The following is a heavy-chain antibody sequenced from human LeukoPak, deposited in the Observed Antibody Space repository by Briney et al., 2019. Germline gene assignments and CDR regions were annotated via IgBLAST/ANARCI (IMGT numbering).Heavy chain of an antibody. Sequence: GGSLRLSCAASKFTVSSNYMSWVRQAPGKGREWVSVIYSGGSTYYADSVKGRFTISRDNSKSTLYLQMNSLRAEDTAVYYCARLAVALGHGDAFDIWGQGTMVTVSS. CDR3: ARLAVALGHGDAFDI. CDR2: IYSGGST. CDR1: KFTVSSNY. V-gene: IGHV3-66*01. J-gene: IGHJ3*02. D-gene: IGHD6-19*01.